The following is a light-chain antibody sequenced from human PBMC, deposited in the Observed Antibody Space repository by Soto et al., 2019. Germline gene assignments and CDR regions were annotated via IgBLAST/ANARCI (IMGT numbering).Light chain of an antibody. CDR1: QDISKY. J-gene: IGKJ4*01. CDR3: QQYSNLLALT. Sequence: DIQMTQSPSSLSASVGDRVTIACNASQDISKYLNWYQFRPGQAPKLLIHDASNLETGVPSRFRGSGPGSNFTVSNIRLLPEDVVTYDCQQYSNLLALTFGGGTKVQSK. V-gene: IGKV1-33*01. CDR2: DAS.